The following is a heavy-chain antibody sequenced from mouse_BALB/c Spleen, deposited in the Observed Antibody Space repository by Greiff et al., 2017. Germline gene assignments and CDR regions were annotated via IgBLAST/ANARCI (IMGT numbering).Heavy chain of an antibody. CDR1: GFTFSSFG. CDR3: ARSGVLAWFAY. Sequence: EVKLVESGGGLVQPGGSRKLSCAASGFTFSSFGMHWVRQAPEKGLEWVAYISSGSSTIYYADTVTGRFTISRDNPKNTLFLQMTSLRSEDTSMYYCARSGVLAWFAYWGQGTLVTVSA. J-gene: IGHJ3*01. D-gene: IGHD3-1*01. CDR2: ISSGSSTI. V-gene: IGHV5-17*02.